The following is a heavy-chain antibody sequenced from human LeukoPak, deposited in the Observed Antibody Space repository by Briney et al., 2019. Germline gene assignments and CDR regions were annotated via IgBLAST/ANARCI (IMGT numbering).Heavy chain of an antibody. CDR3: AKPEWELRYFDY. J-gene: IGHJ4*02. D-gene: IGHD1-26*01. CDR2: IRYDGSNK. V-gene: IGHV3-30*02. Sequence: PGGSLRLSCAASGFPFSSYGMHWVRQAPGKGLEWVAFIRYDGSNKYYAESVKRRFTISRDNSKNTLYLQMNSLRAEDTAVYSCAKPEWELRYFDYWGQGTLVTVSS. CDR1: GFPFSSYG.